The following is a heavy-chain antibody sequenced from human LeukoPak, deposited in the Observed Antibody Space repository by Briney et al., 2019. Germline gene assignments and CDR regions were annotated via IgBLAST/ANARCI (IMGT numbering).Heavy chain of an antibody. J-gene: IGHJ4*02. CDR1: GFTFSSYS. V-gene: IGHV3-21*01. Sequence: AGGSLRLSCAASGFTFSSYSMNLVRQAPGKGLEWVSSITSSSIYIYYADSVKGRFTISRDNAKTSLYLQMNSPRAEDTAVYYCARDSGMATVDYWGQGTLVTVSS. CDR2: ITSSSIYI. CDR3: ARDSGMATVDY. D-gene: IGHD5-24*01.